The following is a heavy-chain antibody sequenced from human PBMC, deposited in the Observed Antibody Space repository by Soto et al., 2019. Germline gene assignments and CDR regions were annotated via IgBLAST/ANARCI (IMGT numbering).Heavy chain of an antibody. Sequence: PGESPKISCXASGSNFVEYWIGWVRQMRGKCLEWMGSVYPNDADVRHSPSLQGQVTVSADKSINTTYLHLSSLDPSDSATYYGVADPLDHWGQGTPVT. V-gene: IGHV5-51*01. J-gene: IGHJ4*02. CDR3: VADPLDH. CDR2: VYPNDADV. CDR1: GSNFVEYW.